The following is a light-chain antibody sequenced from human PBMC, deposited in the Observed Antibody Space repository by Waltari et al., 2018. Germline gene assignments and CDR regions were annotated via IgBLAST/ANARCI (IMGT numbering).Light chain of an antibody. V-gene: IGLV2-14*03. CDR1: SSDVGSYNS. Sequence: QSALTQPASVSGSPGQSITISCTGTSSDVGSYNSVSWYQDHPGQGPKVMIYDVSNRPSGVSARFSGSKSGHTASLTISGLQAEDEADYYCSSQSSNNVVLFGGGTKLTVL. CDR2: DVS. J-gene: IGLJ2*01. CDR3: SSQSSNNVVL.